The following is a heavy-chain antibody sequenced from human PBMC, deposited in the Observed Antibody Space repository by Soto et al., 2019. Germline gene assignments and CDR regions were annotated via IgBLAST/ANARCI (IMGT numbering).Heavy chain of an antibody. V-gene: IGHV1-8*01. D-gene: IGHD3-22*01. CDR3: ARGSYYYDSSAHYGMDV. CDR2: MNPNSGNT. CDR1: GYTFTSYD. J-gene: IGHJ6*02. Sequence: QVQLVQSGAEVKKPGASVKVSCKASGYTFTSYDINWVRQATGQGLEWMGWMNPNSGNTGYAQKFQGRVTMTRNTSISTAYMELSSLRSEDTAVYYCARGSYYYDSSAHYGMDVWGQGTTVTVSS.